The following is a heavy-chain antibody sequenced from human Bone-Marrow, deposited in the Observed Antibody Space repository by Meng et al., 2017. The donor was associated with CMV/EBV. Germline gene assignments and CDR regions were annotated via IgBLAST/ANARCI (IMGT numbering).Heavy chain of an antibody. Sequence: GSLRLSCAVYGGSFSGYYWSWIRQPPGKGLEWIGEINHSGSTNYNPSLKSRVTISVDTSKNQFSLKLSSVTAADTAVYYCARGWYYYGMDFWGQGTTVTVSS. CDR1: GGSFSGYY. V-gene: IGHV4-34*01. J-gene: IGHJ6*02. CDR3: ARGWYYYGMDF. CDR2: INHSGST.